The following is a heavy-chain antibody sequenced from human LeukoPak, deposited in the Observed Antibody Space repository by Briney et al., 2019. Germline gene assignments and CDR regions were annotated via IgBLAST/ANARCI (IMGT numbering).Heavy chain of an antibody. CDR1: GGTFISYA. D-gene: IGHD5-12*01. J-gene: IGHJ4*02. CDR2: IIPIFGTA. Sequence: SVKVSCKASGGTFISYAISWVRQAPGQGLEWMGGIIPIFGTANYAKKFQGRVTITADKSTSTSYMELSSLRSEDTAVYYCASPSREVATLFAYWGQGTLVTVSS. CDR3: ASPSREVATLFAY. V-gene: IGHV1-69*06.